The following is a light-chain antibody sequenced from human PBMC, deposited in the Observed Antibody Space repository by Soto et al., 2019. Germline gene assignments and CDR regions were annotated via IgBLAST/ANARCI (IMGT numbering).Light chain of an antibody. CDR3: QQRYNWPLT. V-gene: IGKV3-11*01. CDR2: DAS. CDR1: QTVSNF. J-gene: IGKJ4*01. Sequence: EIVMTQSPSTLSVSTWEGSTLSFWASQTVSNFLAWYQQKPGQAPRLLIYDASKRATGIPARFSGSGSGTDFTLTISSLEPEDFAVYYCQQRYNWPLTFGGGTKVDIK.